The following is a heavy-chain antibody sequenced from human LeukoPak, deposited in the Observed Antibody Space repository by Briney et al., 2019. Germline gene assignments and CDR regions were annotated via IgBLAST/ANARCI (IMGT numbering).Heavy chain of an antibody. J-gene: IGHJ5*02. Sequence: ASVKVSCKASGYTFISYGISWVRQAPGQGLEWMGWISTYNDNTDYAQKFHGRVTMTTGTSTSTAYMELRSLTSDDTAVYYCARCSLTCYSLAHWGQGTLVTVSS. CDR3: ARCSLTCYSLAH. CDR1: GYTFISYG. CDR2: ISTYNDNT. V-gene: IGHV1-18*01. D-gene: IGHD2-15*01.